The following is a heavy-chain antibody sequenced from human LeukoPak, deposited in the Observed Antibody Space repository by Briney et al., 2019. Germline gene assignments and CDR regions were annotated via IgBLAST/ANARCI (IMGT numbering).Heavy chain of an antibody. CDR3: ARGVVPAAHSLGY. CDR2: INPNSGGT. CDR1: GYTFTGYY. Sequence: GASVKVSCKASGYTFTGYYMHWVRQAPGQGLEWMGWINPNSGGTNYAQKFQGRVTMTRDTSISTAYMELSRLRSDDTAVYYCARGVVPAAHSLGYWGQGTLVTVSS. V-gene: IGHV1-2*02. J-gene: IGHJ4*02. D-gene: IGHD2-2*01.